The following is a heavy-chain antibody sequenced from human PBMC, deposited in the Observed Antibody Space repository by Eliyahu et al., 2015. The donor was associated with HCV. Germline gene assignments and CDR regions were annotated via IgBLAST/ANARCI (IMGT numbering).Heavy chain of an antibody. V-gene: IGHV1-2*02. CDR3: ARDWWLRGGAPGYSYYYYMDV. CDR2: INPNSGGT. J-gene: IGHJ6*03. D-gene: IGHD5-12*01. Sequence: GQGLEWMGWINPNSGGTNYAQKFQGRVTMTRDTSISTAYMELSRLRSDDTAVYYCARDWWLRGGAPGYSYYYYMDVWGKGTTVTVSS.